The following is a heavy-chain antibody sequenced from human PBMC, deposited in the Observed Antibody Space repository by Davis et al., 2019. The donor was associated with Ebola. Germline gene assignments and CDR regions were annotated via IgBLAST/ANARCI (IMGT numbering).Heavy chain of an antibody. V-gene: IGHV4-39*01. Sequence: PSETLSLTCTVSGGSISSSSYYWGWIRQPPGKGLEWIGSIYYSGSTYYNPSLKSRVTISVDTSKNQFSLKLSSVTAADTAVYYCAAWELLGNDAFDIWGQGTMVTVSS. CDR1: GGSISSSSYY. CDR2: IYYSGST. J-gene: IGHJ3*02. CDR3: AAWELLGNDAFDI. D-gene: IGHD1-26*01.